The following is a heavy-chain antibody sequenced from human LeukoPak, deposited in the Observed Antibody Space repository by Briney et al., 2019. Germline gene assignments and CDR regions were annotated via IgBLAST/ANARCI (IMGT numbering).Heavy chain of an antibody. CDR1: GYSISSGYY. CDR2: VHYSGSA. Sequence: SETLSLTCTVSGYSISSGYYWGWIRQPPGRGLEWIGEVHYSGSATYNPSLKSRVTISVDTSINQFSLKMNSVTAADTAVYYCARGQWFRAFWSRGTPVTVSS. V-gene: IGHV4-38-2*02. CDR3: ARGQWFRAF. J-gene: IGHJ4*02. D-gene: IGHD3-10*01.